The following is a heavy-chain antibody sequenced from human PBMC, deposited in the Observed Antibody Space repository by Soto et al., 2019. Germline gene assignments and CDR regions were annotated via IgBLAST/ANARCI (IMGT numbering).Heavy chain of an antibody. CDR1: GFTFDAYA. Sequence: EVQLVESGGGLVQPGRSLRLSCAASGFTFDAYAMHWVRQAPGKGLEWVSGISWNSGSIGYADSVKGRFTISRDNAKNSLYLQMNSLRAEDTALYYCAKDREAVDDAFDIWGQGTMVTVSS. CDR2: ISWNSGSI. J-gene: IGHJ3*02. CDR3: AKDREAVDDAFDI. V-gene: IGHV3-9*01. D-gene: IGHD6-19*01.